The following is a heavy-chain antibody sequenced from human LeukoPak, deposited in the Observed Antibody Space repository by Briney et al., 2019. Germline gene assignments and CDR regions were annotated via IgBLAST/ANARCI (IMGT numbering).Heavy chain of an antibody. Sequence: GASVKVSCKASGYTFTGYYMHWVRQAPGQGLEWMGWMNPNSGGTNYAQKFQGRVTMTRDTSISTAYMDLSSLRSDDTAVYYRARPPQLIGAAGTYNWFDSWGQGTLVTVSS. V-gene: IGHV1-2*02. CDR2: MNPNSGGT. J-gene: IGHJ5*01. CDR1: GYTFTGYY. CDR3: ARPPQLIGAAGTYNWFDS. D-gene: IGHD6-13*01.